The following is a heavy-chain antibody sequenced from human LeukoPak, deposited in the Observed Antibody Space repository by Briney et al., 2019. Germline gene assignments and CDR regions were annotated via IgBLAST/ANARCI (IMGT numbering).Heavy chain of an antibody. V-gene: IGHV3-23*01. Sequence: GGSLRLSCAASGFTFSSYAMSWVRQAPGKGLGWVSAISGSGGSTYYADSVKGRFTISRDNSKNTLYLQMNGLRAEDTAVYYCAKVISGSYSYFDYWGQGTLVTVSS. J-gene: IGHJ4*02. CDR2: ISGSGGST. D-gene: IGHD1-26*01. CDR1: GFTFSSYA. CDR3: AKVISGSYSYFDY.